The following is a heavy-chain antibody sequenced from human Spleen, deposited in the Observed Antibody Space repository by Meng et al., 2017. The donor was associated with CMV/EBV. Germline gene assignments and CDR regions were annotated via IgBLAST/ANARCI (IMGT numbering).Heavy chain of an antibody. CDR2: ISYDGSNK. J-gene: IGHJ4*02. CDR3: ARGNELLITIFGVVTR. CDR1: GFTFSSYA. V-gene: IGHV3-30*04. Sequence: GGSLRLSCAASGFTFSSYAMHWVRQAPGKGLEWVAVISYDGSNKYYADSVKGRFTISRDNSKNTLYLQMNSLRAEDTAVYYCARGNELLITIFGVVTRWGQGTLVTVSS. D-gene: IGHD3-3*01.